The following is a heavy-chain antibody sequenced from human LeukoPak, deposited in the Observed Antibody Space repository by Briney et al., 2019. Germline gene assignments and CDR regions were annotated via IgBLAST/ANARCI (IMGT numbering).Heavy chain of an antibody. J-gene: IGHJ4*02. V-gene: IGHV3-74*01. Sequence: GGSLRLSCAASGFTFSNYWMHWVRQVPGKGLVWVSRIDSDGFSVLYADSVKGRFTISRDNSKNTLYLQMNSLRAEDTAVYYCARDSNIVATIEGSLDYWGQGTLVTVSS. D-gene: IGHD5-12*01. CDR2: IDSDGFSV. CDR3: ARDSNIVATIEGSLDY. CDR1: GFTFSNYW.